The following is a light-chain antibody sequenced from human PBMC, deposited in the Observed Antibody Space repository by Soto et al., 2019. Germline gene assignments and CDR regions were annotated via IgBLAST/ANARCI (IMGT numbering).Light chain of an antibody. Sequence: EIVMTQSPATLSVSPGERATLSCRASQSVSSSYLAWYQQKPGQAPRLLIYGASTRATTIPARFSGSGSGTEFTLTISSLQSEDFAVYYCQQYYDWPPTFGQGTKVDIK. V-gene: IGKV3-15*01. CDR3: QQYYDWPPT. J-gene: IGKJ1*01. CDR2: GAS. CDR1: QSVSSSY.